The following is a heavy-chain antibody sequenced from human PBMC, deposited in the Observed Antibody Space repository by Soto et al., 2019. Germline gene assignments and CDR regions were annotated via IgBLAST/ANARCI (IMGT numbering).Heavy chain of an antibody. CDR2: ISAYNGNT. D-gene: IGHD3-22*01. J-gene: IGHJ4*02. V-gene: IGHV1-18*01. CDR1: GYTFTSYG. CDR3: ARDPVLEYDSSGYYGDY. Sequence: QAQLVQSGAEVKKPGASVMVSCKASGYTFTSYGISWVRQAPGQGLEWMGWISAYNGNTNYAQKLQGSVTMTTDTSTSTAYMELRSLTSDDTAVYYCARDPVLEYDSSGYYGDYWGQGTLVTVSS.